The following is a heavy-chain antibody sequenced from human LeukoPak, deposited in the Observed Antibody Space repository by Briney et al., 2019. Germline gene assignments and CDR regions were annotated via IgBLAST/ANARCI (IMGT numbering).Heavy chain of an antibody. V-gene: IGHV3-21*01. Sequence: GGSLRLSCAASGFTFSSYSMNWVRRAPGKGLEWVSSISSSSSYIYYADSVKGRSTISRDNAKNSLYLQMNSLRAEDAAVYYCARDHPYYDILTGYYISGTDYWGQGTLVTVSS. D-gene: IGHD3-9*01. CDR1: GFTFSSYS. J-gene: IGHJ4*02. CDR2: ISSSSSYI. CDR3: ARDHPYYDILTGYYISGTDY.